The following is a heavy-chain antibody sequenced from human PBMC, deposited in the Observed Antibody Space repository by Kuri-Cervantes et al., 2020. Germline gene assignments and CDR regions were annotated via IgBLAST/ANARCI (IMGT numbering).Heavy chain of an antibody. CDR1: GGSIRSYY. J-gene: IGHJ4*02. D-gene: IGHD6-19*01. Sequence: SETLSLTCNVSGGSIRSYYWSWIRQPPGKGLEWIGYIYYSGSTNYNPSLKSRVTISVDMSKNQFSLRLNSVTATDTAVYYCATSVQWLAPFDYWGQGTLGTVSS. CDR2: IYYSGST. CDR3: ATSVQWLAPFDY. V-gene: IGHV4-59*01.